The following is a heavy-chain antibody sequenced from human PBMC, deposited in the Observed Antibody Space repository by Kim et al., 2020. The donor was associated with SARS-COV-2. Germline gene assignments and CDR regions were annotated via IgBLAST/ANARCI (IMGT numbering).Heavy chain of an antibody. V-gene: IGHV3-21*06. Sequence: YADSVKGRFTISRDNAKNSLFLQMNSLRAEDTAVYYCASDSLAAAGAVRYWGQGTLVTVSS. CDR3: ASDSLAAAGAVRY. D-gene: IGHD6-13*01. J-gene: IGHJ4*02.